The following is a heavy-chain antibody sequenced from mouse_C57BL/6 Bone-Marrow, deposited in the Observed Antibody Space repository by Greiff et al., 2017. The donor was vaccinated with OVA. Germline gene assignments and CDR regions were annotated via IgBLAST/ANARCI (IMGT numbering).Heavy chain of an antibody. CDR3: ARNRDYGSHWYVDV. CDR2: ILTGGGT. Sequence: VQLVESGPGLVAPSQSLSITCTVSGFSLTSYAISWVRQPPGKGLEWLGVILTGGGTNYYSALKSRLSISKDHSKSQVFLKMHSLQTDDTARYYWARNRDYGSHWYVDVWGTGTTVTVSS. CDR1: GFSLTSYA. D-gene: IGHD1-1*01. J-gene: IGHJ1*03. V-gene: IGHV2-9-1*01.